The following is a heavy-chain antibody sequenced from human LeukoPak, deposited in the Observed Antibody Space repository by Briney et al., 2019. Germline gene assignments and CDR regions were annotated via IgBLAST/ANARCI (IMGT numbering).Heavy chain of an antibody. CDR2: IYYSGST. CDR1: GGSISSSSYY. D-gene: IGHD6-19*01. CDR3: ARQWGQVIAVAAHYFDY. Sequence: SETLSLTCTVSGGSISSSSYYWGWIRHPPGKGLEGIGSIYYSGSTYYTPSLKSRVTISVDTSKTQFSLKLSSVTAADTAVYYCARQWGQVIAVAAHYFDYWGQGTLVTVSS. J-gene: IGHJ4*02. V-gene: IGHV4-39*01.